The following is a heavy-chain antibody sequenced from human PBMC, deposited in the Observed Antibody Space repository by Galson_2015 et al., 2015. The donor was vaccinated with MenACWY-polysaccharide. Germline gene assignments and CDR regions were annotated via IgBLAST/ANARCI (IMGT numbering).Heavy chain of an antibody. J-gene: IGHJ5*02. CDR2: IYDSGTT. D-gene: IGHD3-10*01. V-gene: IGHV4-39*07. CDR3: ARDSHYYGSGSYGWFDP. Sequence: ETLSLTCTVSGGSISRTSHYWAWIRQPPGKGLEWIGSIYDSGTTYYNPSLKSRVTISVDTSKNQFSLNVTSVTAADTAVYFCARDSHYYGSGSYGWFDPWGQGALVTVSS. CDR1: GGSISRTSHY.